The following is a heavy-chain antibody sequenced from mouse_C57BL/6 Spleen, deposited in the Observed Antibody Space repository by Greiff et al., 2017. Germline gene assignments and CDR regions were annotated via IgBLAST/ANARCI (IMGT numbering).Heavy chain of an antibody. CDR2: IDPETGGA. Sequence: VQLQQSGAELVRPGASVTLSCKASGYTFTDYEMHWVKQTPVHGLEWIGAIDPETGGAAYNQKFKGKAILTEEQSSSTAYMELRSLTSEYSAVYYCTRPVVADWYFDVWGTGTTVTVSS. D-gene: IGHD1-1*01. CDR1: GYTFTDYE. CDR3: TRPVVADWYFDV. J-gene: IGHJ1*03. V-gene: IGHV1-15*01.